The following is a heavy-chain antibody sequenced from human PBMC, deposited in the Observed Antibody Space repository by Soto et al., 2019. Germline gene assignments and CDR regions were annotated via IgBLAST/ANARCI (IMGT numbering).Heavy chain of an antibody. J-gene: IGHJ4*02. V-gene: IGHV1-69*13. CDR3: ARVRDQYSSSSYFDY. D-gene: IGHD6-6*01. Sequence: ASVKVSFKASGGTFSSYAISWVRQAPGQGLEWMGGIIPIFGTANYAQKFQGRVTITADESTSTAYMELSSLRSEDTAVYYCARVRDQYSSSSYFDYWGQGTLVTVSS. CDR2: IIPIFGTA. CDR1: GGTFSSYA.